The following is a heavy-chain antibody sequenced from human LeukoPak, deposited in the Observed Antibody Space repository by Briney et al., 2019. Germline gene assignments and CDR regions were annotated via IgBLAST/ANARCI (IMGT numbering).Heavy chain of an antibody. D-gene: IGHD6-19*01. CDR3: ATVAGYYYYYYMDV. J-gene: IGHJ6*03. CDR2: IIPIFGTA. CDR1: GGTFSSYA. Sequence: SVKVSCKASGGTFSSYAISWVRQAPGQGLEWMGGIIPIFGTANYAQKFQGRVTITTDGSTSTAYMELSSLRSEDTAVYYCATVAGYYYYYYMDVWGKGTTVTVSS. V-gene: IGHV1-69*05.